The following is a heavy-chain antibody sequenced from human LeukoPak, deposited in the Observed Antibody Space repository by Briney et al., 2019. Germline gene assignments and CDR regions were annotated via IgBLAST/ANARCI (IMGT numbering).Heavy chain of an antibody. CDR3: ARRRCSSTSCYRQKYYFDY. D-gene: IGHD2-2*02. CDR2: FHTRGST. Sequence: SETLSLTCTVSRGSISSGNYYWSWIRQPAGKGLEWIGRFHTRGSTNYNPSLKSRVTISVDTSKNQFSLKLSSVTAADTAVYYCARRRCSSTSCYRQKYYFDYWGQGTLVTVSS. V-gene: IGHV4-61*02. CDR1: RGSISSGNYY. J-gene: IGHJ4*02.